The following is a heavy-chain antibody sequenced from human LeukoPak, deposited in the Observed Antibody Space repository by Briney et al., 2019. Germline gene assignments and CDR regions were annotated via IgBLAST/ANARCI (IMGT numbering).Heavy chain of an antibody. D-gene: IGHD2-2*01. Sequence: KTSETPSLTCAVYGGSFSGYSWGWIRQPPRKGLEWIGEINHSGSTNYNPSLKSRVTISADTSKNQFSLKLSAVTAADTAFYYCARVPGRPADVFDHWGQGTLVTVSS. V-gene: IGHV4-34*01. J-gene: IGHJ4*02. CDR3: ARVPGRPADVFDH. CDR1: GGSFSGYS. CDR2: INHSGST.